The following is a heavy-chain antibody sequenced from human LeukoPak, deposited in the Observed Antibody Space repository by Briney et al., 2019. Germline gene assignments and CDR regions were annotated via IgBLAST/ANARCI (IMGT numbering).Heavy chain of an antibody. CDR2: ISSSISVI. J-gene: IGHJ3*02. CDR3: ARDQYSGHWYYALDI. CDR1: GFTFSSYS. D-gene: IGHD6-19*01. Sequence: PGGSLRLSCAASGFTFSSYSMNWVRQAPGKGLEWVSYISSSISVIYYADSAKGRFTISRDNAKNSLYLQMNSLRDEDTAVYYCARDQYSGHWYYALDIWGQGTMVTVSS. V-gene: IGHV3-48*02.